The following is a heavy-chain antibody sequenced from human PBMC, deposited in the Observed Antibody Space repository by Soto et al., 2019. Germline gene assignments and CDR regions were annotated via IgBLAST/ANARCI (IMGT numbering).Heavy chain of an antibody. J-gene: IGHJ6*02. CDR2: IIPIFGTA. Sequence: QVQLVQSGAEVKKPGSSVKVSCKASGGTFSSYAISWVRQAPGQGLEWMGGIIPIFGTANYAQKFQGRVTITADESTSPAYMELGSLRSEDTAVYYCARGELRGPAFRYGMDVWGQGTTVTVSS. CDR1: GGTFSSYA. V-gene: IGHV1-69*01. D-gene: IGHD1-26*01. CDR3: ARGELRGPAFRYGMDV.